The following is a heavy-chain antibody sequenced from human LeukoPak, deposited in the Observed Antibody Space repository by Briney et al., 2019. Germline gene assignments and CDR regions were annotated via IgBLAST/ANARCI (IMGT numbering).Heavy chain of an antibody. V-gene: IGHV3-48*02. Sequence: GGSLRLSCAASGFTFSRFGMNWVRQAPGKGLELISYISSSSSAIYYADSVKGRFTISRDNAKNSLYLQMSSLRDEDTAVYYCAQKGGTDHWGQGTLVTVSS. CDR3: AQKGGTDH. J-gene: IGHJ4*02. CDR1: GFTFSRFG. CDR2: ISSSSSAI. D-gene: IGHD2-15*01.